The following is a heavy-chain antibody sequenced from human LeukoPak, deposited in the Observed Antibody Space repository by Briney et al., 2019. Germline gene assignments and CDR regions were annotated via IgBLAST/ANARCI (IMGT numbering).Heavy chain of an antibody. V-gene: IGHV4-59*01. Sequence: SETLSLTCTVSGGSISSYYWSWIRQPPGKGLEWIGYIYYSGSTNYDPSLKSRVTISVDTSKNQFSLKLSSVTAADTAVYYCARGEGRSYDFWSGYSPRYYYYMDVWGKGTTVTVSS. CDR2: IYYSGST. J-gene: IGHJ6*03. CDR1: GGSISSYY. CDR3: ARGEGRSYDFWSGYSPRYYYYMDV. D-gene: IGHD3-3*01.